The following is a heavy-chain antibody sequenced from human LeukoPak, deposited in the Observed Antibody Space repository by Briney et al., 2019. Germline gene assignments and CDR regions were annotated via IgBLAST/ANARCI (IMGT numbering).Heavy chain of an antibody. Sequence: ASVKVSCKASGYTFIAYYIHWVRQAPGQGLEWMGVIDPSAGSTTYAQKFQGRVTMARDTATSTVYMELSSLRSEDTAVYYCARAHYASSNIKVPFDVWGKGTTVTVSS. CDR1: GYTFIAYY. V-gene: IGHV1-46*01. CDR2: IDPSAGST. D-gene: IGHD3-22*01. CDR3: ARAHYASSNIKVPFDV. J-gene: IGHJ6*04.